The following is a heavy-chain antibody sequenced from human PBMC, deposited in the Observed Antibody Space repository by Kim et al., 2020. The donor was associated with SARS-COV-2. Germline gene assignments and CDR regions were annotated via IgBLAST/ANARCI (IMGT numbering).Heavy chain of an antibody. D-gene: IGHD3-22*01. J-gene: IGHJ4*02. V-gene: IGHV1-3*01. Sequence: SQKFQGRVTITRDTSASTAYMELSSLRSEDTAVYYCARDLFLIVEYYFDYWGQGTLVTVSS. CDR3: ARDLFLIVEYYFDY.